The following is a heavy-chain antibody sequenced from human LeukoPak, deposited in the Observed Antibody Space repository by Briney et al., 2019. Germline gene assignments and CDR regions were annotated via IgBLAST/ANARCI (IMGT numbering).Heavy chain of an antibody. CDR2: ISYEGSNK. J-gene: IGHJ6*02. CDR3: ARDRRVAYYYYGMDV. D-gene: IGHD3-3*01. CDR1: GFTFSIYA. Sequence: GGSLRLSCAASGFTFSIYAIHWVRQAPGRGLEWVAVISYEGSNKYYADSVKGRFTISKDNSKNTLSLQMNSLRVEDTAVYYCARDRRVAYYYYGMDVWGQGITVTVSS. V-gene: IGHV3-30-3*01.